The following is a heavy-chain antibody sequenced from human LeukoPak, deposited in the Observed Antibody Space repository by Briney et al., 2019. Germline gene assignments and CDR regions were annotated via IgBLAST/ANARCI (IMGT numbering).Heavy chain of an antibody. CDR1: GGSISSYY. V-gene: IGHV4-34*01. CDR3: ARGHYYDSSGNYYFDY. CDR2: INHSGST. D-gene: IGHD3-22*01. J-gene: IGHJ4*02. Sequence: SETLSLTCTVSGGSISSYYWSWIRQPPGKGLEWIGEINHSGSTNYNPSLKSRVTISVDTSKNQFSLKLSSVTAADTAVYYCARGHYYDSSGNYYFDYWGQGTLVTVSS.